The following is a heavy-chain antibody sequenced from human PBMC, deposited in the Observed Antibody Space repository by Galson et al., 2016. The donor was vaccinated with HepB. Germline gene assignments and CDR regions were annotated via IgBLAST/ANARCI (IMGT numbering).Heavy chain of an antibody. CDR2: GSPANSDT. CDR3: GKLWAPYNWNDGWFDP. D-gene: IGHD1-20*01. Sequence: QSGAEVKKPGESLKISCKGSGFDFTSYWIGWVRPMPGKGLERMGIGSPANSDTRYSPSFQGQVTFSVDKSIGTAYLQWNSLKASDSAVDYCGKLWAPYNWNDGWFDPWGQGTLVIVSS. J-gene: IGHJ5*02. V-gene: IGHV5-51*01. CDR1: GFDFTSYW.